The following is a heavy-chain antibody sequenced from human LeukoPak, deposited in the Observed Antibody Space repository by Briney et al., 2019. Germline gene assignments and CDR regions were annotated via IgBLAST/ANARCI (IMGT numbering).Heavy chain of an antibody. CDR1: GFSLSTSGMR. CDR2: IDWDDDK. V-gene: IGHV2-70*04. D-gene: IGHD2-2*01. CDR3: ARQYEGGAFDI. Sequence: SGPALVKPTQTLTLTCTFSGFSLSTSGMRASWIRQPPGKALEWLARIDWDDDKFYSTSLKTRLTISKGTSKNQVVPTMTNMDPVDTATYYCARQYEGGAFDIWGQGTMVTVSS. J-gene: IGHJ3*02.